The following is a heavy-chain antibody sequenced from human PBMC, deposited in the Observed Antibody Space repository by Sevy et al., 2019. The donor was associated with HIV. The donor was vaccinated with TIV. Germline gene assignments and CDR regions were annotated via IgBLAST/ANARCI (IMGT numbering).Heavy chain of an antibody. Sequence: GGALRLSCAASGFTFSSYGMHWVRQAPGKGLEWVAVILYDGSKKYYADSVKGRFTISRDNSKNTFYLQMSSLTSEDTAVYYCARGLAALPGYYYGMDVWGQGTAVTVSS. CDR3: ARGLAALPGYYYGMDV. CDR2: ILYDGSKK. J-gene: IGHJ6*02. V-gene: IGHV3-33*01. CDR1: GFTFSSYG. D-gene: IGHD6-6*01.